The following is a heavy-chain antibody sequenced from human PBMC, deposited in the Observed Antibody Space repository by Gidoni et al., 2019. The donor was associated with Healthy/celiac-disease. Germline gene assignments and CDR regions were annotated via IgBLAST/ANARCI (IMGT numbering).Heavy chain of an antibody. CDR1: GFTFSSYW. J-gene: IGHJ4*02. Sequence: VQLVESGGGLVQPGGSLRLSCAASGFTFSSYWMSWVRQAPGKGLEWVANRKQDGSEKYYVDSVKGRFTISRDNAKNSLYLQMNSLRAEDTAVYYCARDLLGYCSGGSCYPFGYWGQGTLVTVSS. CDR2: RKQDGSEK. D-gene: IGHD2-15*01. V-gene: IGHV3-7*03. CDR3: ARDLLGYCSGGSCYPFGY.